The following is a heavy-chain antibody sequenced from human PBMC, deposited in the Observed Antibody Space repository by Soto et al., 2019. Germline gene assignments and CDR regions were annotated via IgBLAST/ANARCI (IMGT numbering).Heavy chain of an antibody. CDR3: ARVPSHYYDSSGYYYPSRIFDY. CDR1: GGSFSGYY. J-gene: IGHJ4*02. Sequence: SETLSLTCAVYGGSFSGYYWSWIRQPPGKGLEWIGEINHSGSTNYNPSLKSRVTISVDTSKNQFSLKLSSVTAADTAVYYCARVPSHYYDSSGYYYPSRIFDYWGQGTLVTVSS. D-gene: IGHD3-22*01. V-gene: IGHV4-34*01. CDR2: INHSGST.